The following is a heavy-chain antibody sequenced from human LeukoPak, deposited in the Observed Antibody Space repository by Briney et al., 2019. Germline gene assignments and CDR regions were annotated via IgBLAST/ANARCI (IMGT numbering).Heavy chain of an antibody. Sequence: GGSLRLSCAASGFDFSSHGMNWVRQAPGKGLEWVSTINFNGGRTYYADSVKGRFSVSRDNSKNTLYLQMNSLRVEDTAVYYCAKGGRGSWAGNTGDWGQGTLVSVPS. CDR1: GFDFSSHG. V-gene: IGHV3-23*01. J-gene: IGHJ4*02. CDR2: INFNGGRT. D-gene: IGHD3-10*01. CDR3: AKGGRGSWAGNTGD.